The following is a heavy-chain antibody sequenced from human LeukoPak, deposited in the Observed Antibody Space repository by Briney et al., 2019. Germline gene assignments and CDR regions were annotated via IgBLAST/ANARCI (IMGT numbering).Heavy chain of an antibody. J-gene: IGHJ6*02. D-gene: IGHD1-1*01. CDR3: ARDFLFEKQLERRRSYYYGMDV. Sequence: GASAKVSCKASGYTFTSYGISWVRQAPGQGLEWMGWISAYNGNTNYAQKLQGRVTMTTDTSTSTAYMELRSLRSDDTAVYYCARDFLFEKQLERRRSYYYGMDVWGQGTTVTVSS. CDR1: GYTFTSYG. CDR2: ISAYNGNT. V-gene: IGHV1-18*01.